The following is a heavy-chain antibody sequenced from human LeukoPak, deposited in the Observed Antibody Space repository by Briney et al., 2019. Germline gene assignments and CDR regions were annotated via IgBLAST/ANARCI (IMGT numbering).Heavy chain of an antibody. J-gene: IGHJ4*02. D-gene: IGHD4-17*01. Sequence: PGGSLRLSCAASGFTLSSYAMSWVRQAPGKGLEWVSAISGSGGSTYYVDSVKGRFTIPRDNPKNTLYLQMNSLRAEDTAVYYCAKEDGDNDFAYWGQGTLVTVSS. CDR2: ISGSGGST. CDR1: GFTLSSYA. CDR3: AKEDGDNDFAY. V-gene: IGHV3-23*01.